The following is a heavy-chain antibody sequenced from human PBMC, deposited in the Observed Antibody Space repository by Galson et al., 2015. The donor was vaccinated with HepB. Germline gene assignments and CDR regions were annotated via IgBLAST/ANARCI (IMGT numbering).Heavy chain of an antibody. V-gene: IGHV3-23*01. Sequence: SLRLSCAASGFTFGDYAMSWFRQAPGKGLEWVSTISGNGGSTYYADSVRGRFTISRDNSKNTLYLQLNSLRPEDTAVYYCARDPVGLIVIVMPWGPYFDNWGQGTLVTVSS. D-gene: IGHD2-21*01. CDR1: GFTFGDYA. CDR2: ISGNGGST. J-gene: IGHJ4*02. CDR3: ARDPVGLIVIVMPWGPYFDN.